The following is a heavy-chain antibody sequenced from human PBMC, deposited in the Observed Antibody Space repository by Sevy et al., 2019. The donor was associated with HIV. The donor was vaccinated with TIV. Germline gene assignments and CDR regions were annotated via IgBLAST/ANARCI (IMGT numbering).Heavy chain of an antibody. CDR1: EFTFSSYA. J-gene: IGHJ4*02. CDR3: AKDRGRAVTGTGDY. CDR2: ISGSGGST. V-gene: IGHV3-23*01. Sequence: GESLKISCAASEFTFSSYAMSWVRQAPGKGLEWVSSISGSGGSTYYADSVKGRFTISRDNTKNTLYMQMNSLRAEDTAVYYCAKDRGRAVTGTGDYWGQGTLVTVSS. D-gene: IGHD6-19*01.